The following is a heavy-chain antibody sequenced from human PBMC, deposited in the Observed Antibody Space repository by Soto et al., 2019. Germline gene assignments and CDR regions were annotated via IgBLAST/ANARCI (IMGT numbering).Heavy chain of an antibody. V-gene: IGHV1-18*01. CDR1: GYTFTGYA. D-gene: IGHD1-26*01. Sequence: QVHLVQSGAEVKEPGASVKVSCKTSGYTFTGYALTWVRQAPGQGLEWMGWLSIYNGNTNYAQKFQGRVTVTTDTSTDTAYMELRNLRSDDTAVYYCATVVGAVPYWGQGTLVTVSS. J-gene: IGHJ4*02. CDR2: LSIYNGNT. CDR3: ATVVGAVPY.